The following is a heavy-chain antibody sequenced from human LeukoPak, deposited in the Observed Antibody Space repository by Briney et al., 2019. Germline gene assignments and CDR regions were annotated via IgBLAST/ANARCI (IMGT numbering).Heavy chain of an antibody. CDR3: ARGESIAARQFDF. V-gene: IGHV5-51*01. D-gene: IGHD6-6*01. J-gene: IGHJ4*02. CDR1: GYSFTNYW. Sequence: GESLKISCKGSGYSFTNYWIGWVRQMPGKGLEWIGIIYPGDSDTRYSPSFQGQVTISADKSISTAYLQWSSLKASDTAMYYCARGESIAARQFDFWGQGTLVTVSS. CDR2: IYPGDSDT.